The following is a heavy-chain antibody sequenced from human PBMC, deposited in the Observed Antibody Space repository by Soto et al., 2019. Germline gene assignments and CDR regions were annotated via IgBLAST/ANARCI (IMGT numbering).Heavy chain of an antibody. V-gene: IGHV1-18*01. CDR1: GYTFTSYG. CDR3: AARSPAFDY. J-gene: IGHJ4*02. Sequence: QVQLVQSGPEVKKPGASVKVSCKTSGYTFTSYGISWVRQAPGQGLEWMGWISTYKGNTNYAQKFQGRGTMTTDTPTSTAYMELRSLRSDDTAVYYCAARSPAFDYWGQGTLVTVSS. CDR2: ISTYKGNT.